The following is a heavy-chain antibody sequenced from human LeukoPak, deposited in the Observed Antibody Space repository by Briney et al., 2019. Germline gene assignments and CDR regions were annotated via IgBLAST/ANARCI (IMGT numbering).Heavy chain of an antibody. CDR3: AKANDFWSGNGFDY. J-gene: IGHJ4*02. CDR2: ISGSGGST. D-gene: IGHD3-3*01. Sequence: GGSLRLSCAASGFTFSSYAMSWVRQAPGKGLEWFSAISGSGGSTYYADSVKGRFTISRDNSKNTLYLQMNSLRAEDTAVYYCAKANDFWSGNGFDYWGQGTLVTVSS. V-gene: IGHV3-23*01. CDR1: GFTFSSYA.